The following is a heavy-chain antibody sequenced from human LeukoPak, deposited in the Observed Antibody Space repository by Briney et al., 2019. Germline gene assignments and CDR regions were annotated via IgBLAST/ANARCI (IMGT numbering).Heavy chain of an antibody. J-gene: IGHJ4*02. CDR1: GFTFSSYG. CDR2: ISYDGSNK. V-gene: IGHV3-30*18. D-gene: IGHD2-15*01. CDR3: AKVGGGHDY. Sequence: GRSLRLSCAASGFTFSSYGMHWVRQAPGKGLEWVAVISYDGSNKYYADSVKGRFTISRDNSKNTLYLQMNSPRAEDTAVYYCAKVGGGHDYWGQGTLVTVSS.